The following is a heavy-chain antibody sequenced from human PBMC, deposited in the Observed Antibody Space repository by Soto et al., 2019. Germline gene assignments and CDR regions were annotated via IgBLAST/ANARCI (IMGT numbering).Heavy chain of an antibody. Sequence: QVQLVESGGGVVQPGRSLRLSCAASGFTFSSYGMHWVRQAPGKGLEWVAVIWYDGSNKYYADSVKGRFTISRDNSKNTLYLQMNSLRAEDTAVYYCARDGLRARGMDVWGQGTTVTVSS. V-gene: IGHV3-33*01. CDR3: ARDGLRARGMDV. CDR1: GFTFSSYG. D-gene: IGHD3-10*01. J-gene: IGHJ6*02. CDR2: IWYDGSNK.